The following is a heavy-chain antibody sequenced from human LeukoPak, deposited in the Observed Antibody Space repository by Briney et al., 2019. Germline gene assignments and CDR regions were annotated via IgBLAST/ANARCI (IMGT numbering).Heavy chain of an antibody. CDR2: IYYSGST. J-gene: IGHJ4*02. D-gene: IGHD6-13*01. CDR3: ARTTYSSSWYFDY. V-gene: IGHV4-59*08. CDR1: GGSISSYY. Sequence: SETLSLTCTVSGGSISSYYWSWIRQLPGKGLEWIGYIYYSGSTNYNPSLKSRVTISVDTSKNQFSLKLSSVTAADTAVYYCARTTYSSSWYFDYWGQGTLVTVSS.